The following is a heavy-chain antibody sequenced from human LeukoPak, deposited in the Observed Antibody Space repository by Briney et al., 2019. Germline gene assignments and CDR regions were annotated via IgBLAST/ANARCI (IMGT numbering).Heavy chain of an antibody. V-gene: IGHV3-48*03. CDR2: ISTSGSTI. J-gene: IGHJ4*02. D-gene: IGHD6-13*01. CDR3: VISAAGLIDY. Sequence: GGSLRLSCAASGFTFSSYVVNWVRQAPGKGLEWVSYISTSGSTIYYADSVKGRFTISRDNAKNSLYLQMNSLRAEDTAVYYCVISAAGLIDYWGQGTLVTVSS. CDR1: GFTFSSYV.